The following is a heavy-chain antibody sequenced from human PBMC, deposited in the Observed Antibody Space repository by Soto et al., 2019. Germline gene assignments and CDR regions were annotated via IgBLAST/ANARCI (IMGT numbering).Heavy chain of an antibody. D-gene: IGHD1-7*01. CDR2: IYSGGST. CDR3: AGSTNYFLYYFDY. V-gene: IGHV3-53*01. Sequence: PGGSLRLSCAASGFSVSGNYMSWVRLAPGKGLEWVSVIYSGGSTFYADSVKGRFTISRDNSRNTLYLQMNSLRAEDTAVYYCAGSTNYFLYYFDYWGQGTLVTVSS. CDR1: GFSVSGNY. J-gene: IGHJ4*02.